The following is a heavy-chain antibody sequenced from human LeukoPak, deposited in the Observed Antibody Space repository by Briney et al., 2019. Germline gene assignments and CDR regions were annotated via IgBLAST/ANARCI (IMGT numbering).Heavy chain of an antibody. J-gene: IGHJ4*02. CDR2: IYYSGST. CDR3: ARHRDDPAGYFDY. D-gene: IGHD1-1*01. CDR1: GGSISSYY. Sequence: SETLSLTCTVSGGSISSYYWSWIRQPPGKGREWIGYIYYSGSTNYNPSLKSRVTISVDTSKNQFSLKLSSVTAADTAVYYCARHRDDPAGYFDYWGQGTLVTVSS. V-gene: IGHV4-59*08.